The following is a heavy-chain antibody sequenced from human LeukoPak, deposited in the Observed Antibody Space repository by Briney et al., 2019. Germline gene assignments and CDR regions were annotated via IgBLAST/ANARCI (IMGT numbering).Heavy chain of an antibody. CDR1: GGTFSSYA. D-gene: IGHD2-2*01. CDR3: ARVPRRSNYCSSTSCYLNWFDP. V-gene: IGHV1-69*13. J-gene: IGHJ5*02. Sequence: GASVKVSCKASGGTFSSYAISWVRQAPGQGLEWMGGIIPIFGTANYAQKFQGRVTITADESTSTAYMELSSLRSEDTAVYYCARVPRRSNYCSSTSCYLNWFDPWGQGTLVTVSS. CDR2: IIPIFGTA.